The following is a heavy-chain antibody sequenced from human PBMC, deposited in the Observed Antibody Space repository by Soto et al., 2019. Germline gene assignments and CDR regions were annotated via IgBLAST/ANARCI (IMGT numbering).Heavy chain of an antibody. CDR2: IYRTGST. V-gene: IGHV4-4*02. D-gene: IGHD1-7*01. J-gene: IGHJ4*02. CDR1: GGSFTSNNW. Sequence: XETLSLTCAVSGGSFTSNNWWTCVRQPPGQGLEWIGEIYRTGSTNYNPSLKSRVTISLDKSENQLSLKVTSLTAADTAVYYCASRDPGTSADYWGQGTLVTVSS. CDR3: ASRDPGTSADY.